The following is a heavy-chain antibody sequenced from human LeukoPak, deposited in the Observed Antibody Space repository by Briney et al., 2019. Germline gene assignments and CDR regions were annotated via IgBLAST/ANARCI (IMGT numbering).Heavy chain of an antibody. CDR1: RFTFSNAW. J-gene: IGHJ4*02. Sequence: GGSLRLSXAASRFTFSNAWMSWVRQAPGKGMEWVGRIKSKTDGGTTDYTAPVKGRFTISRDDSKNTLYLQMNSLKTEDTAVYYCTTDLWYCSTTSCYIDYWGQGTLVTVSS. CDR3: TTDLWYCSTTSCYIDY. D-gene: IGHD2-2*02. CDR2: IKSKTDGGTT. V-gene: IGHV3-15*01.